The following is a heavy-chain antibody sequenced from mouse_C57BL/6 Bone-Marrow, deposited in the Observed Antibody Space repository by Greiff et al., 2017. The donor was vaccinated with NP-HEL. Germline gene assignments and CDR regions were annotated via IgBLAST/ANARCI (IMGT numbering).Heavy chain of an antibody. D-gene: IGHD1-1*01. V-gene: IGHV5-4*01. CDR1: GFTFSSYA. Sequence: EVQVVESGGGLVKPGGSLKLSCAASGFTFSSYAMSWVRQTPEKRLEWVATISDGGSYTYYPDNVKGRFTISRDNAKNNLYLQMSHLKSEDTAMYYCARDSAVVDFDYWGQGTTLTVSS. CDR2: ISDGGSYT. J-gene: IGHJ2*01. CDR3: ARDSAVVDFDY.